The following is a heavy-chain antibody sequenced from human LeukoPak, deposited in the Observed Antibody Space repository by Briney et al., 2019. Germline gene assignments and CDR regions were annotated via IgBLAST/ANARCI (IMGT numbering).Heavy chain of an antibody. CDR1: GFTFSSSG. Sequence: GGSLRLSCAASGFTFSSSGMHWVRQAPGKGLEWVAFIRDDGSNKYYADSVKGRFTISRDNSKNTLYMQMNSLRAEDTAVYYCAKRGEGVSNTWYMNNWFDPWGQGTLVTVSS. CDR3: AKRGEGVSNTWYMNNWFDP. D-gene: IGHD6-13*01. J-gene: IGHJ5*02. CDR2: IRDDGSNK. V-gene: IGHV3-30*02.